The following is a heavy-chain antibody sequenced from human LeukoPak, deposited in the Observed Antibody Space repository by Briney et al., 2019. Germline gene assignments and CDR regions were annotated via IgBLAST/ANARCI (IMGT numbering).Heavy chain of an antibody. J-gene: IGHJ4*02. D-gene: IGHD5-12*01. V-gene: IGHV4-4*09. CDR1: GGSMSPYY. CDR2: TFTSGGT. Sequence: SETLSLTCTVSGGSMSPYYWSWIRQTPGKGLEWIGYTFTSGGTNYNPSLKSRVTMSLDTSKNHFSLNLTSVTAADTAVYYCAREPTSGREPTSGRPLDYWGQGTLVTASS. CDR3: AREPTSGREPTSGRPLDY.